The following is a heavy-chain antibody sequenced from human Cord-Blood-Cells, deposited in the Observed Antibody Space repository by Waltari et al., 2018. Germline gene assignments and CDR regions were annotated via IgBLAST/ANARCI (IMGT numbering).Heavy chain of an antibody. D-gene: IGHD2-15*01. V-gene: IGHV2-5*02. CDR1: GFSLSTSGVG. CDR2: IYWDYDK. CDR3: AHSSLVVVVAAFDY. J-gene: IGHJ4*02. Sequence: QITLKESGPTLVQPTQTLTLTCTFSGFSLSTSGVGVGWIRQPPGKALEWLAIIYWDYDKRYCPSLKSWLTITNDTSKNQVVLTMTNMDPVDTATYYCAHSSLVVVVAAFDYWGEGTLVTVSS.